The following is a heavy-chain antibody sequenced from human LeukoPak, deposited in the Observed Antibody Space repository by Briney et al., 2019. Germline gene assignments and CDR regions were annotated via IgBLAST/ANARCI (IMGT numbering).Heavy chain of an antibody. D-gene: IGHD2-2*01. V-gene: IGHV3-21*01. J-gene: IGHJ4*02. Sequence: PGGSLRLSCAASGFTFSSYTMNWVRQAPGKGLEWVSSISSSRSYICNADSVKGRFTISRDNAKNSLYLQMNSLRAEDTAVYYCARDHCSSTSCFPSGTNYFDSWGQGTPVTVSS. CDR3: ARDHCSSTSCFPSGTNYFDS. CDR2: ISSSRSYI. CDR1: GFTFSSYT.